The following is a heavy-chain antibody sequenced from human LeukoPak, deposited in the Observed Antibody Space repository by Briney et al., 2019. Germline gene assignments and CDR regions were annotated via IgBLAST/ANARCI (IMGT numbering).Heavy chain of an antibody. D-gene: IGHD2-2*01. CDR2: IYTSGTT. CDR1: GGSISGYY. J-gene: IGHJ6*03. Sequence: SETLSLTCTVSGGSISGYYWSWIRQPAGKGLEWIGRIYTSGTTSYNPSLQSRVTMSVDTSKNQFSLDLTSVTAADTAVYYCARGCLPAARRCSYYYMDVWGKGTTVTVSS. CDR3: ARGCLPAARRCSYYYMDV. V-gene: IGHV4-4*07.